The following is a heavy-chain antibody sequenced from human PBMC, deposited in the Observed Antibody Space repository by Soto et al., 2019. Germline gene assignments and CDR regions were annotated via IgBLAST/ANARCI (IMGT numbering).Heavy chain of an antibody. Sequence: SVKVSCKAAGGTFSRHAISWVRQAPGQGLEWMGGIIPFFGTPNYAQKFQGRVTVTADKSTSTAYMELSSLRSEDTAVYYCARITPQSRSYLHIFDYWGQGTPVTFSS. J-gene: IGHJ4*02. D-gene: IGHD3-16*01. CDR2: IIPFFGTP. CDR3: ARITPQSRSYLHIFDY. CDR1: GGTFSRHA. V-gene: IGHV1-69*06.